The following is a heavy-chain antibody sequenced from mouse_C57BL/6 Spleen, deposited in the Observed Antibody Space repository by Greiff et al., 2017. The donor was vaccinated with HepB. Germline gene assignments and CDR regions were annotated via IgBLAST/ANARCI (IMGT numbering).Heavy chain of an antibody. CDR2: IYPRSGNT. V-gene: IGHV1-81*01. CDR1: GYTFTSYG. CDR3: AREAESMDY. Sequence: QVQLKESGAELARPGASVKLSCKASGYTFTSYGISWVKQRTGQGLEWIGEIYPRSGNTYYNEKFKGKATLTADKSSSTAYMELRSLTSEDSAVYFCAREAESMDYWGQGTSVTVSS. J-gene: IGHJ4*01.